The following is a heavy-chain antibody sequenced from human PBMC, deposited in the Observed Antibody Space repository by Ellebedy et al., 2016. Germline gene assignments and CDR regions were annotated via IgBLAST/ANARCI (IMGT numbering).Heavy chain of an antibody. V-gene: IGHV3-7*01. J-gene: IGHJ4*02. CDR2: IKQDGSER. CDR3: ARDCRGGSYFDY. D-gene: IGHD1-26*01. CDR1: GFTFSSYS. Sequence: GESLKISXAASGFTFSSYSMSWVRQAPGKGLEWVANIKQDGSERYYVDSVKGRFTIFRDNAKNSLYLQMNSLRAEDTAVYYCARDCRGGSYFDYWGQGTLVTVSS.